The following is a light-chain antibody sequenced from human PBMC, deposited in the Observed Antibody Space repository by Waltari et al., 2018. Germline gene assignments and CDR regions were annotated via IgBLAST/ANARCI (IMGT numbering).Light chain of an antibody. CDR2: GAS. V-gene: IGKV1-39*01. CDR1: QSISSY. CDR3: QQSYSTSWT. J-gene: IGKJ1*01. Sequence: DIHMTQSPSSLSAFVGDRVTITCRASQSISSYLNWYQQKPGKAPELLIYGASSLQSGVPSRFSGSGSGTDFTLTISSLRPEDFASYYCQQSYSTSWTFGQGTKVEIK.